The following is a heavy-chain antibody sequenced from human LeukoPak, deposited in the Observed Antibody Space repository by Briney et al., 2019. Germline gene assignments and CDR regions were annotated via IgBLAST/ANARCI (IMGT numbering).Heavy chain of an antibody. V-gene: IGHV4-61*02. Sequence: SETLSLTCSVSGDSISSGSFYWSWIRQPAGRGLEWIGRIYTSGTTNYNPSLKSRVTISVDTSKNQFSLKLSSVTAADTAVYYCARDVIAAPGTSDYWAREPWSPSPQ. J-gene: IGHJ4*02. CDR3: ARDVIAAPGTSDY. CDR2: IYTSGTT. CDR1: GDSISSGSFY. D-gene: IGHD6-13*01.